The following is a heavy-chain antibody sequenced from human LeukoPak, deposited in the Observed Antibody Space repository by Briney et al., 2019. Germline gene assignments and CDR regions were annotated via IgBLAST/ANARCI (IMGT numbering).Heavy chain of an antibody. CDR3: ARVAAVAATEFDS. CDR1: GYTFTSYD. CDR2: VSAHNGNT. Sequence: ASVKVSCKASGYTFTSYDISWVRQAPGQGLEWMGWVSAHNGNTNYAQKLQGRVTMTTDTSTSTAYMELRSLRSDDTAVYYCARVAAVAATEFDSWGQGTLVTVSS. D-gene: IGHD6-19*01. J-gene: IGHJ4*02. V-gene: IGHV1-18*01.